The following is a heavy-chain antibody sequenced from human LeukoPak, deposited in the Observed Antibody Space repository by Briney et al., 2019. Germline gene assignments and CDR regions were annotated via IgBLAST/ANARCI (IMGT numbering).Heavy chain of an antibody. CDR2: ISGSGGSS. J-gene: IGHJ5*02. CDR3: AKETVPAAHNWFDP. Sequence: GGSLRLSCAASGFTFSTYALSWVRQAPGKGLEWVSGISGSGGSSYFADSVKGRFTISRDNSKNTLYLQMNSLRAEDTAVYYCAKETVPAAHNWFDPWGQGTLVTVSS. CDR1: GFTFSTYA. D-gene: IGHD2-2*01. V-gene: IGHV3-23*01.